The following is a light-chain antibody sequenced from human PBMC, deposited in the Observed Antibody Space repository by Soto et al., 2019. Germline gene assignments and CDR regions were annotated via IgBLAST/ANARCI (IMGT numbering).Light chain of an antibody. J-gene: IGKJ1*01. CDR3: QQRSNWPRT. CDR1: QSVSSY. CDR2: DAS. Sequence: EIVLTHSPATLSLSPCERATLSCSASQSVSSYLAWYQQKPGQAPRLLIYDASNRATGIPARFSGSGSGTDFTLTISSLEPEDFAVYYCQQRSNWPRTFGQGTKVDNK. V-gene: IGKV3-11*01.